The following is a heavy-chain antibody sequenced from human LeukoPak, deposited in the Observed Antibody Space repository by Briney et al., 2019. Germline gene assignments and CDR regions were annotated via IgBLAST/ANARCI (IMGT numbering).Heavy chain of an antibody. CDR3: ARTSVSMAAKEDHFDY. J-gene: IGHJ4*02. CDR1: GFSVSTNY. D-gene: IGHD2-15*01. CDR2: IYSDGST. V-gene: IGHV3-53*01. Sequence: GGSLRLSCAASGFSVSTNYMSWVRQAPGKGLEWVSIIYSDGSTYYADSVKGRFIISRDNSKNTLYLAMNSLGAEDTAVYYCARTSVSMAAKEDHFDYWGQGTLVTVSS.